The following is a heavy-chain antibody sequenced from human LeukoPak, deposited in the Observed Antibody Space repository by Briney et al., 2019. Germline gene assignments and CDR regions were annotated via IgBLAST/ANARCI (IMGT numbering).Heavy chain of an antibody. CDR1: GGSVSSGSYY. Sequence: KSSETLSLTCTVSGGSVSSGSYYWSWLRQPPGKGLEWIGYIYYSGSTNYNPSLKSRVTISVDTSKNQFSLKLSSVTAADTAVYYCATDSSSWSYFDYWGQGTLVTVSS. D-gene: IGHD6-13*01. CDR3: ATDSSSWSYFDY. J-gene: IGHJ4*02. V-gene: IGHV4-61*01. CDR2: IYYSGST.